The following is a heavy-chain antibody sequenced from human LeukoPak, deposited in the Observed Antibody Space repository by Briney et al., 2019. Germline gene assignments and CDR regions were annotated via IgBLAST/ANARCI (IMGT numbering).Heavy chain of an antibody. V-gene: IGHV3-7*03. CDR2: IKQDGSEI. J-gene: IGHJ4*02. CDR3: ARAPGDPPNY. CDR1: GFILSSYW. Sequence: GGSLRLSCAASGFILSSYWMSWVRQAPGKGLEWVANIKQDGSEIYYVDSVKGRFTISRDNAKNSLYLQMKSLRVEDTAVYYCARAPGDPPNYWGQGTLVTVSS.